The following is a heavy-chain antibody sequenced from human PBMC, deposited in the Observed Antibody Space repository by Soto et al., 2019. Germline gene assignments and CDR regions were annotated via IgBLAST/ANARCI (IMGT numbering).Heavy chain of an antibody. CDR1: GYTFNAYY. V-gene: IGHV1-2*02. CDR2: INPNSGDT. Sequence: ASVKVSCKASGYTFNAYYIHWVRQAPGQGLEWVGRINPNSGDTTYTQKFEGRVTMTRDTSISTAYLELTGLRSDDTAIYYCARDPRPLYEFDYWGQGTLVTVSS. CDR3: ARDPRPLYEFDY. J-gene: IGHJ4*02. D-gene: IGHD6-6*01.